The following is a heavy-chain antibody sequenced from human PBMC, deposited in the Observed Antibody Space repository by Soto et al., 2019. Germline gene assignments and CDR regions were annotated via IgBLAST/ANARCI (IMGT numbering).Heavy chain of an antibody. D-gene: IGHD3-16*01. Sequence: QVQLVQSGAEVKKTGSSVKVSCKTSGGTFSTFGISWVRQAPGQGLEWMGGIIPFCGTAEYSQKFEDRITITADESTNTVYMDLRSLTSEDTAIYYCARTAPMDAGDKYYYDFWGQEALVTVSS. CDR3: ARTAPMDAGDKYYYDF. V-gene: IGHV1-69*01. J-gene: IGHJ4*02. CDR1: GGTFSTFG. CDR2: IIPFCGTA.